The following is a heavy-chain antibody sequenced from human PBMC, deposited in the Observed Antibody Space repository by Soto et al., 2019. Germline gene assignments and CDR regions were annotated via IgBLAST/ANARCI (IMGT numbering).Heavy chain of an antibody. CDR2: VYHTGDT. CDR1: GGTVASSHW. CDR3: AREIVTAGGNNYFDP. Sequence: QVQLQESGPRLVKPSGSLSLTCGVSGGTVASSHWWSWVRQSPGGGLEWIGNVYHTGDTNFNPSLQSLVTISVDKSNNHFSLRLNSLTAADTAVYFCAREIVTAGGNNYFDPWGPGTLVTVSS. D-gene: IGHD2-21*02. J-gene: IGHJ5*02. V-gene: IGHV4-4*02.